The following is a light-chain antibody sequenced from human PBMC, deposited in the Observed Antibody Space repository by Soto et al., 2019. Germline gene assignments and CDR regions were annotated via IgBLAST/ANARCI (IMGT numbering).Light chain of an antibody. CDR1: SSDIGGYDY. J-gene: IGLJ3*02. CDR3: SSYAGSNNLV. V-gene: IGLV2-8*01. CDR2: EVN. Sequence: QSALTQPPSASGSPGQSVTISCTGTSSDIGGYDYVSWYQQHPGKAPKLIIYEVNKRPSGVPDRFSGSKSGNTASLTVSGLQAEDEADHYCSSYAGSNNLVFAGGTKLTVL.